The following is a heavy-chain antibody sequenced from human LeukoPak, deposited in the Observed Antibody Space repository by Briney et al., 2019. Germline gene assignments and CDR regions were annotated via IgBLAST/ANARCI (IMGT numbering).Heavy chain of an antibody. CDR1: GFTFSSYS. V-gene: IGHV3-48*01. J-gene: IGHJ4*02. CDR3: ARDGFDFWSGYPTTVDY. Sequence: GGSLRLSCVASGFTFSSYSMNWVRQSPGKWLEWVSYISSSSNTIYYADSVKGRFTISRDNANNSLYLQMNSLRAEDTAVYYCARDGFDFWSGYPTTVDYWGQGTLVTVSS. D-gene: IGHD3-3*01. CDR2: ISSSSNTI.